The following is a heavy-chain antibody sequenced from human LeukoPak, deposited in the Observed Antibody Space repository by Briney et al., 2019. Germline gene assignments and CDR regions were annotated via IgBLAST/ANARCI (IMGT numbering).Heavy chain of an antibody. J-gene: IGHJ4*02. V-gene: IGHV3-30*04. D-gene: IGHD3-16*02. CDR1: GFTFSSYA. CDR2: ISYDGSNK. Sequence: GGSLRLSCAASGFTFSSYAMHWVRQAPGKGLEWVAVISYDGSNKYYADSVKGRSTISRDNSKNTLYLQMNSLRAEDTAVYYCARDYYVWGSYRYGMFFDYWGQGTLVTVSS. CDR3: ARDYYVWGSYRYGMFFDY.